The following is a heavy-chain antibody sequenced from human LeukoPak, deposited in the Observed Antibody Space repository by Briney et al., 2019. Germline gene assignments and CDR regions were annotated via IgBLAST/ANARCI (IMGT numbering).Heavy chain of an antibody. Sequence: GGSLRLSCAASGLTFSAYWMSWVRQAPGKGLEWAANIKQDGSEKYYVDSVKGRFTSSRNNAKNSLYLQMNSLRGEDTAVYYCARKGYDYADYYMDVWGKGTTVTVSS. CDR1: GLTFSAYW. CDR3: ARKGYDYADYYMDV. J-gene: IGHJ6*03. D-gene: IGHD4-17*01. CDR2: IKQDGSEK. V-gene: IGHV3-7*01.